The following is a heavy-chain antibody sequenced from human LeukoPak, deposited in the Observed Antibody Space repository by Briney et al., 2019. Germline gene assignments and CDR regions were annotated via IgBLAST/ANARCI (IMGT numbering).Heavy chain of an antibody. Sequence: GASVKVSCKASGYTFTSYGVSWVRQAPGPRLEWRGWISAYNGNTNYAQKLQGRVTMTTDTSTSTAYMELRSLRSDDTAVYYCARENYGAVDAFDIWGQGTMVTVSS. CDR3: ARENYGAVDAFDI. CDR2: ISAYNGNT. CDR1: GYTFTSYG. D-gene: IGHD1-7*01. V-gene: IGHV1-18*01. J-gene: IGHJ3*02.